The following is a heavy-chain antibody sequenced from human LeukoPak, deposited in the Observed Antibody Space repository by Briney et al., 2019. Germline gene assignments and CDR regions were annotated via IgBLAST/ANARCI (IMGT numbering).Heavy chain of an antibody. CDR1: GYTFTGYY. Sequence: GASVKVSCKASGYTFTGYYMHWVRQAPGQGLEWMGRINPNSGGTNYAQKFQGRVTMTRDTSISTAYMELSRLRSDDTAVYYCAGRSIAAAVWDYWGQGTLVTVSS. D-gene: IGHD6-13*01. CDR2: INPNSGGT. CDR3: AGRSIAAAVWDY. J-gene: IGHJ4*02. V-gene: IGHV1-2*06.